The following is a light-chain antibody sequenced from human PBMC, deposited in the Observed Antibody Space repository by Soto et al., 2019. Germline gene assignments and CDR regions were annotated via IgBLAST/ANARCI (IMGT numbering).Light chain of an antibody. J-gene: IGLJ3*02. CDR3: QSYDSSLSVWV. CDR2: GNS. V-gene: IGLV1-40*01. Sequence: QSVLTQPPSVSGAPGLRVTISCTGSSSNIGAGYDVHWYQQLPGTAPKLLIYGNSNRPSGVPDRFSGSKSGTSASLAITGLQAEDEADYYCQSYDSSLSVWVFGGGTQLTVL. CDR1: SSNIGAGYD.